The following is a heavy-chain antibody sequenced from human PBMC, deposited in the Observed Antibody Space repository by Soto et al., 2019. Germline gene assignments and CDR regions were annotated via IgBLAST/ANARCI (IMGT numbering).Heavy chain of an antibody. J-gene: IGHJ6*02. CDR1: GYTFTGYY. CDR3: ARGRRGYDFLSGYQQTKHCGMDV. CDR2: INPNSGGT. V-gene: IGHV1-2*04. Sequence: ASVKVSCKASGYTFTGYYMHWVRQAPGQGLEWMGWINPNSGGTNYAQKFQGWVTMTRDTSISTAYMELSRLRSDDTAVYYCARGRRGYDFLSGYQQTKHCGMDVWGQGTTVTVSS. D-gene: IGHD3-3*01.